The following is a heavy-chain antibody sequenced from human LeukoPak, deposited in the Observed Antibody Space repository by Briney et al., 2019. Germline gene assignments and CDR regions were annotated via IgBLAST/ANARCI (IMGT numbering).Heavy chain of an antibody. Sequence: TSETLSLTCTVSGGPISSYYWSWIRQPPGKGLEWIGYIYYSGSTNYNPSLKSRVTISVDTSKTQFSLKLSSVTAADTAVYYCARAWYSKPFDPWGQGTLVTVSS. CDR2: IYYSGST. D-gene: IGHD6-13*01. J-gene: IGHJ5*02. CDR3: ARAWYSKPFDP. V-gene: IGHV4-59*08. CDR1: GGPISSYY.